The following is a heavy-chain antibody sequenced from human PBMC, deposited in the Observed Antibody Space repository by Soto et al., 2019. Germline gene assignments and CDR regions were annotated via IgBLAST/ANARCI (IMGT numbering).Heavy chain of an antibody. V-gene: IGHV3-21*01. CDR2: ISSSSSYI. J-gene: IGHJ3*02. CDR1: GFTFSSYS. Sequence: PGGALRLSCAASGFTFSSYSMNWARQAPGKGLEWVSSISSSSSYIYYADSVKGRFTISRDNAKNSLYLQMNSLRAEDTAVYYCARDQAVEDAFDIWGQGTMVTVSS. CDR3: ARDQAVEDAFDI. D-gene: IGHD6-19*01.